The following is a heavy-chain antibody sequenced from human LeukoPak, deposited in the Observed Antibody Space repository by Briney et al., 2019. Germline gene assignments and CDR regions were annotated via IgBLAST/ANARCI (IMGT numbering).Heavy chain of an antibody. J-gene: IGHJ4*02. V-gene: IGHV3-20*04. CDR3: ARGDYYGSGSSGGDY. CDR1: GFTFDDYG. CDR2: INWNGGST. D-gene: IGHD3-10*01. Sequence: GGSLRLSCAASGFTFDDYGMSWVRQAPGKGLEWVTGINWNGGSTGYADSVKGRFTISRDNAKNSLYLQMNSLRAEDTALYYCARGDYYGSGSSGGDYSGPGTLVTVSS.